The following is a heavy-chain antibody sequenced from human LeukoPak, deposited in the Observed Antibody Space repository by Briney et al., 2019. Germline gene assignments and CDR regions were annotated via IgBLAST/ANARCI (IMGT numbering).Heavy chain of an antibody. CDR1: GFTFNSYA. V-gene: IGHV3-30*02. CDR3: AKDKCSSTSCYQFDY. CDR2: IRYDGSNK. J-gene: IGHJ4*02. D-gene: IGHD2-2*01. Sequence: GGSLRLSCAVSGFTFNSYAMHWVRQAPGKGLEWVAFIRYDGSNKYYADSVKGRFTISRDNSKNTLYLQMNSLRAEDTAVYYCAKDKCSSTSCYQFDYWGQGTLVTVSS.